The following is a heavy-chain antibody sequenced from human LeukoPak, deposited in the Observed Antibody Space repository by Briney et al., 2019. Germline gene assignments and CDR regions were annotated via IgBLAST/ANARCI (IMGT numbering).Heavy chain of an antibody. CDR1: GYTFTSYG. Sequence: ASVKVSCKASGYTFTSYGISWVRQAPGQGLEWMGWISAYNGNTNYAQKLQGRVTMTTDTSTSTAYMELRSLRSDDTAVYYCARDRGKIRGYSYGEAYYFDYWGQGTLVTVSS. CDR2: ISAYNGNT. CDR3: ARDRGKIRGYSYGEAYYFDY. V-gene: IGHV1-18*01. D-gene: IGHD5-18*01. J-gene: IGHJ4*02.